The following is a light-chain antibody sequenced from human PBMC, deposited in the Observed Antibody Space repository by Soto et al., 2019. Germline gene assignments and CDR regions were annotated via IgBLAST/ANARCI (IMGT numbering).Light chain of an antibody. V-gene: IGKV3-15*01. CDR2: GAS. CDR1: HSVNSH. Sequence: QSRRASSGAQEERVALCCRTSHSVNSHVAWYQQKPGQAPRLLLYGASTRATGIPVRFSGSGFGTAFPLTISSLQSEDFAVYYCPQYKNWPLFRQGTRLEIK. CDR3: PQYKNWPL. J-gene: IGKJ5*01.